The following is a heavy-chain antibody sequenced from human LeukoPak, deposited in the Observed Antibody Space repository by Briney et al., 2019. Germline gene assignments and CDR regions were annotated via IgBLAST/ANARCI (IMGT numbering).Heavy chain of an antibody. Sequence: SETLSLTCTVSGGSINSGSFHWNWIRQPAGKELEWMGHIYTTGSTNYNPSLKSRVTISGDTSKNQFSLKLSSVTAADTAVYFCARSMYSSGWYNLLYFDYWGQGTLVTVSS. V-gene: IGHV4-61*09. CDR3: ARSMYSSGWYNLLYFDY. CDR1: GGSINSGSFH. J-gene: IGHJ4*02. D-gene: IGHD6-19*01. CDR2: IYTTGST.